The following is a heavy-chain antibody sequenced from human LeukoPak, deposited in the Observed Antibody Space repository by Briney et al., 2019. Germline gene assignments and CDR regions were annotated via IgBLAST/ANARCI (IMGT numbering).Heavy chain of an antibody. CDR3: ARGYGDFRVEGRYFHS. CDR2: VHYSGTV. D-gene: IGHD4-17*01. V-gene: IGHV4-59*01. Sequence: PSETLSLTCTVSDGSITNYDWSWVRQPPGKGLEFIGHVHYSGTVNYNPSLRSRVTISIDTSKKHFSLKLKSVTAADTAVYYCARGYGDFRVEGRYFHSWGQGTLVTVSS. CDR1: DGSITNYD. J-gene: IGHJ4*02.